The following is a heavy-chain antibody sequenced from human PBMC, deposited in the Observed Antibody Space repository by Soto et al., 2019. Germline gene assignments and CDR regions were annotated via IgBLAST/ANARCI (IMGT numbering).Heavy chain of an antibody. V-gene: IGHV3-74*01. Sequence: EVQLVESGGGLVQPGGSLRLSCAASGFTFSTYWMHWVRQAPGKGLEWVSRINTDGSTTNHAESVKGRFTIYRDNAKNTLYLQMNSLRAEDTAVYYCTRDSGGRDAYWGQGTLVTVSS. CDR3: TRDSGGRDAY. J-gene: IGHJ4*02. CDR1: GFTFSTYW. CDR2: INTDGSTT. D-gene: IGHD2-15*01.